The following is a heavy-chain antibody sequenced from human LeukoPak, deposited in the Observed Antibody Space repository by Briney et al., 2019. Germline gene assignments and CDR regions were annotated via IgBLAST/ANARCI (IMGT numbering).Heavy chain of an antibody. D-gene: IGHD5-18*01. CDR2: ISGSGGST. CDR3: AKDLAGDTAMVNYYFDY. J-gene: IGHJ4*02. CDR1: GFTLSSYA. V-gene: IGHV3-23*01. Sequence: GGSLRLSCAASGFTLSSYAMSWVRQAPGKGLEWVSAISGSGGSTYYADSVKGRFTISRDNSKNTLYLQMNSLRAEDTAVYYCAKDLAGDTAMVNYYFDYWGQGTLVTVSS.